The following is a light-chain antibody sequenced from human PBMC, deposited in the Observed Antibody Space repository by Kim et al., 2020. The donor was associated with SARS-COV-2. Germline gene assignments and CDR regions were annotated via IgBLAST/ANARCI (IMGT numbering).Light chain of an antibody. V-gene: IGLV3-1*01. CDR3: QAWDSNSVV. CDR2: QDT. CDR1: TLGNKY. J-gene: IGLJ3*02. Sequence: SYELTQPPSVSVSPGQTASITCSADTLGNKYARWYQQKPGQSPVLVIYQDTKRPSGIPERFSGSNSGNTATLTISGTQAMDEADYYCQAWDSNSVVFGGG.